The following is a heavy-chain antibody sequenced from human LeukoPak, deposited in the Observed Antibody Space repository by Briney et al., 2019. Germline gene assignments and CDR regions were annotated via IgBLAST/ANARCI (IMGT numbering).Heavy chain of an antibody. J-gene: IGHJ4*02. V-gene: IGHV3-74*01. Sequence: GGSLRLSCAASGFTFSTYWMHWVRQAPGKGLVWVSRIDHDGINTYYADSVKGRFTISRDNAKNTLYLQMNSLKAEDTAVYYCARRNLGFDYWGQGALVTVSS. D-gene: IGHD3-16*01. CDR2: IDHDGINT. CDR1: GFTFSTYW. CDR3: ARRNLGFDY.